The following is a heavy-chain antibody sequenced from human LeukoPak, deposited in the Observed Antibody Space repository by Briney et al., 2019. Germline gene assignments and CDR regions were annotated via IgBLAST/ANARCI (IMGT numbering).Heavy chain of an antibody. CDR2: IYYNGRT. D-gene: IGHD6-6*01. J-gene: IGHJ5*02. Sequence: PSETLSLTCTVSGGSISSDNYYWGWIRQPPGKGLEWIGNIYYNGRTYYNPALKSRVTMSVDTSKNQFSLKLTSVTAADTAVYYCARHRGSSSEVDPWGLGTLVTICS. CDR1: GGSISSDNYY. V-gene: IGHV4-39*01. CDR3: ARHRGSSSEVDP.